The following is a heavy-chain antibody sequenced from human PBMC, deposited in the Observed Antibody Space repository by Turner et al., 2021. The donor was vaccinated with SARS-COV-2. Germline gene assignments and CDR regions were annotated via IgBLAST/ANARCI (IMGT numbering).Heavy chain of an antibody. J-gene: IGHJ6*02. CDR2: IIPICDTT. CDR1: GCSFRSYG. Sequence: QVQLVQSGPDVQKAGSSVKVSCKASGCSFRSYGISWVRQAPGQGLEWMGGIIPICDTTNNAQRCKGRVTSTADKYTSTAFLELSSLRADDTAVYYCAGGYYESSDVSFYHSYVMDVWGQGTTGTVSS. D-gene: IGHD3-22*01. V-gene: IGHV1-69*06. CDR3: AGGYYESSDVSFYHSYVMDV.